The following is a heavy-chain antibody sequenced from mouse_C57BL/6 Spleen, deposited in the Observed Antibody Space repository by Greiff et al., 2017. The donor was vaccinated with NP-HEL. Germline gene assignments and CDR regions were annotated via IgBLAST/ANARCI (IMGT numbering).Heavy chain of an antibody. J-gene: IGHJ1*03. CDR2: ISDGGSYT. D-gene: IGHD1-1*01. CDR1: GFTFSSYA. Sequence: EVQRVESGGGLVKPGGSLKLSCAASGFTFSSYAMSWVRQTPEKRLEWVATISDGGSYTYYPDNVKGRFTISRDNAKNNLELQMSHLKSEDTAMYYCARKETTVRNLVFDVWGTGTTVTVAS. CDR3: ARKETTVRNLVFDV. V-gene: IGHV5-4*01.